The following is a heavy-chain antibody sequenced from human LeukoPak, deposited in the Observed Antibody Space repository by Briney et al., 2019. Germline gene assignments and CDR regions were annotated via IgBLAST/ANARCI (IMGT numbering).Heavy chain of an antibody. J-gene: IGHJ5*02. CDR2: IYTSGST. CDR3: ARDLDYYDCSGYLNWFDP. D-gene: IGHD3-22*01. V-gene: IGHV4-4*07. CDR1: GGSISGYY. Sequence: SETLSLTCTVSGGSISGYYWSWVRQPAGKGLEWIGRIYTSGSTNYNPSLKSRVTMSVDTSKNQFSLKLSSVTAADTAVYYCARDLDYYDCSGYLNWFDPWGQGTLVTVSS.